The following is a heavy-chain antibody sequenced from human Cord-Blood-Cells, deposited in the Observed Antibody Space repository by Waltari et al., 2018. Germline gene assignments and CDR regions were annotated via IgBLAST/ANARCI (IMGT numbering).Heavy chain of an antibody. CDR2: ISGSGGST. V-gene: IGHV3-23*04. CDR1: GFTFSSYA. Sequence: EVQLVESGGGLVQPGGSLRLSCAASGFTFSSYAMSWVRQAPGKGLEWVSAISGSGGSTDYADSGKGRFTIPRDNSKNTLYLQMNSLRAEDTAVYYCAKVEGFGELFELDYWGQGTLVTVSS. CDR3: AKVEGFGELFELDY. J-gene: IGHJ4*02. D-gene: IGHD3-10*01.